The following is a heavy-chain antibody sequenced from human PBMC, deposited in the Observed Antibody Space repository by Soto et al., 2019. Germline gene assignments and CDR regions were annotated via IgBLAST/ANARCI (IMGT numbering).Heavy chain of an antibody. CDR3: ARQRVDIVATIIYYYGMDV. J-gene: IGHJ6*02. D-gene: IGHD5-12*01. Sequence: SETLSLTCTVSGVSISSYYWSWIRQSAGKGLEWIGRIYTSGSTNYNPALKSRVTMSVDTSISTAYLQWSSLKASDTAMYYCARQRVDIVATIIYYYGMDVWGQGTTVTVSS. CDR1: GVSISSYY. CDR2: IYTSGST. V-gene: IGHV4-4*07.